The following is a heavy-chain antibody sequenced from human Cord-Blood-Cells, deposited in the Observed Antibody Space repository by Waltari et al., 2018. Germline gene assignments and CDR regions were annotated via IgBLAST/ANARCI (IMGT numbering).Heavy chain of an antibody. CDR3: ATSLGDESSSWYFDY. CDR2: ISWNSGSI. CDR1: GFTFDDYA. V-gene: IGHV3-9*01. D-gene: IGHD6-13*01. Sequence: EVQLVESGGGLVQPGRSLRLSCAASGFTFDDYALHWVRQAPGKGLVWVSGISWNSGSIGYADSVKGRFTISRDNAKNSLYLQMNSLRAEDTALYYCATSLGDESSSWYFDYWGQGTLVTVSS. J-gene: IGHJ4*02.